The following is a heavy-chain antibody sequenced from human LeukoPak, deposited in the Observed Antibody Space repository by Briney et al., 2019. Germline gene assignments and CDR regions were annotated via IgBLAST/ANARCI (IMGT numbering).Heavy chain of an antibody. D-gene: IGHD3-9*01. V-gene: IGHV3-23*01. CDR3: AKDRAFDWLPSDY. Sequence: PGGSLRLSCAAAGFTFSNYAMSWVRQAPGKGLEWVSAITASGGSTYYADSVKGRFTISRDNSKNTLHLQVNSLRADDTAIYYCAKDRAFDWLPSDYWGQGTLVTVSS. J-gene: IGHJ4*02. CDR2: ITASGGST. CDR1: GFTFSNYA.